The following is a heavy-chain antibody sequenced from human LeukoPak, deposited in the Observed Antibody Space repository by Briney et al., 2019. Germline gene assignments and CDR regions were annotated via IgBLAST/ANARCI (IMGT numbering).Heavy chain of an antibody. CDR1: GDSVSSNSAA. CDR3: AREDSSGWHGGGDWFDP. V-gene: IGHV6-1*01. D-gene: IGHD6-19*01. Sequence: SQTLSLTCAISGDSVSSNSAAWNWIRQSPSRGLEWLGRTYYRPKWYNDYAVSAKSRITINPDTSKNQFSLQLNSVTPEDTAVYYCAREDSSGWHGGGDWFDPWGQGTLVTVSP. J-gene: IGHJ5*02. CDR2: TYYRPKWYN.